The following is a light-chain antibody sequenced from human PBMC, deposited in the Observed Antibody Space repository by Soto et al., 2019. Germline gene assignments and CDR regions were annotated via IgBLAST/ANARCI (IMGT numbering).Light chain of an antibody. J-gene: IGLJ3*02. CDR1: SSDVGYDNY. V-gene: IGLV2-14*01. CDR2: EVS. CDR3: PSQTASRTWV. Sequence: QSALTQPASVSGSPGQSITISCTGTSSDVGYDNYVSWFQQHPGKAPKLMIYEVSRRPSGVSNRFSGSKSANTASLTISGLQAEDEADYYSPSQTASRTWVFGGATKLPVL.